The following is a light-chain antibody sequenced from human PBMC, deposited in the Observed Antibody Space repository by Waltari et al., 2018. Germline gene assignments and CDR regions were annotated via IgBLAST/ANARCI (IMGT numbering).Light chain of an antibody. CDR2: NNN. Sequence: QSVLTQPPSASGTPGQRVTISCSGSSSNIGRNTVHWYQQLPGTAPTLLIYNNNQRPSGGPDRFSGSKSGTSASLVISGLQSDDEADYYCAAWDDSLNGRSVFGTGTEVTVL. CDR1: SSNIGRNT. CDR3: AAWDDSLNGRSV. J-gene: IGLJ1*01. V-gene: IGLV1-44*01.